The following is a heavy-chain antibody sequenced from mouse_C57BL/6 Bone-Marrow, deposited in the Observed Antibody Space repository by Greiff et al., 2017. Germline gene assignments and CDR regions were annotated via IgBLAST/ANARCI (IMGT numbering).Heavy chain of an antibody. CDR2: ISNGGGST. J-gene: IGHJ3*01. CDR1: GFTFSDYY. Sequence: EVQRVESGGGLVQPGGSLKLSCAASGFTFSDYYMYWVRQTPEKRLEWVAYISNGGGSTYYPDTVKGRFTISRDNAKNTLYLQMIRLKSEDTAMYYCASGWFAYWGQGTLVTVSA. V-gene: IGHV5-12*01. CDR3: ASGWFAY.